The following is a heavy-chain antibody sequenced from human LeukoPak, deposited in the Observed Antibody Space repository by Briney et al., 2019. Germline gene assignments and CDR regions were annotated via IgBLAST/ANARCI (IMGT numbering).Heavy chain of an antibody. Sequence: GSLRLSCAASEFSFSTYNMNWVRQAPGKGLEWVSYISSESSAIYYADSVKGRFTVSRDNAKNSLYLQMNSLRDEDTAVYYCAREVRWAIDYWGQGTLVTVSS. CDR1: EFSFSTYN. V-gene: IGHV3-48*02. J-gene: IGHJ4*02. CDR2: ISSESSAI. D-gene: IGHD4-23*01. CDR3: AREVRWAIDY.